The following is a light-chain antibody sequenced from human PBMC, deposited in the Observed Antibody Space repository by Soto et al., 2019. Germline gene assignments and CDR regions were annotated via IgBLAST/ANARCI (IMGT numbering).Light chain of an antibody. CDR1: QSFTTSQ. CDR3: QQYASSPRT. Sequence: IVLTQSPGTLSLSPGERATLFCRASQSFTTSQLAWYQQKPGQAPRVLIFGASSRATGIPDRFSGSGSGTDFTLTIGRLEPEDSAVYYCQQYASSPRTFGQGTKVDNK. J-gene: IGKJ1*01. V-gene: IGKV3-20*01. CDR2: GAS.